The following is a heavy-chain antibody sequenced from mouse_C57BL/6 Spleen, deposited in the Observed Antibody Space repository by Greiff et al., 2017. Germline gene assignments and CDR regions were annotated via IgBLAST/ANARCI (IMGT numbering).Heavy chain of an antibody. CDR1: GYSITSGYY. V-gene: IGHV3-6*01. CDR3: ARDQRVYYGNYGGAMDY. D-gene: IGHD2-1*01. CDR2: ISYDGSN. Sequence: EVKVEESGPGLVKPSQSLSLTCSVTGYSITSGYYWNWIRQFPGNKLEWMGYISYDGSNNYNPSLKNRISITRDTSKNQFFLKLNSVTTEDTATYYCARDQRVYYGNYGGAMDYWGQGTSVTVSS. J-gene: IGHJ4*01.